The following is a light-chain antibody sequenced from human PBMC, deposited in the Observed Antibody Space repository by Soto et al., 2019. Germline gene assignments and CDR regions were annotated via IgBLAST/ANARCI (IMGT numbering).Light chain of an antibody. CDR2: SAS. CDR3: QQTNSFLALT. Sequence: DIQITQSPSSVSASVGDRVTITCRASQDIRNWLAWYQQKPGEAPKPLIYSASSLQNDVPSRFSGSGAGTEFTLTISSLQREDFATYYCQQTNSFLALTFGGGTKVDIK. CDR1: QDIRNW. J-gene: IGKJ4*01. V-gene: IGKV1D-12*01.